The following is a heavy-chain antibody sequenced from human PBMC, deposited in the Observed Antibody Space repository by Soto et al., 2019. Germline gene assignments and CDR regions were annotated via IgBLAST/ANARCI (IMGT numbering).Heavy chain of an antibody. J-gene: IGHJ4*02. Sequence: SETLSLTCTVSGGSISSYYWSWIRQPPGKGLEWIGYIYYSGSTNYNPSLKSRVTISVDTSKNQFSLKLSSVTAADTAVYYCARSDYDILTGLDYWGQGTLVTVAS. CDR1: GGSISSYY. D-gene: IGHD3-9*01. CDR2: IYYSGST. V-gene: IGHV4-59*01. CDR3: ARSDYDILTGLDY.